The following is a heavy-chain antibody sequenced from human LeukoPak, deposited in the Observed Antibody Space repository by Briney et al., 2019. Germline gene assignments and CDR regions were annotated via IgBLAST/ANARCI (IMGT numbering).Heavy chain of an antibody. Sequence: PGGSLRLSCAGSGFNFSSYSMSWVRQAPWKGLEFVSSISSSSSFIYYADSVKGRFTISRDNAKKSLSLQMNSLRADDTAVYYCARGYSSSWYLDWSQGTLVTVSS. CDR1: GFNFSSYS. CDR2: ISSSSSFI. CDR3: ARGYSSSWYLD. J-gene: IGHJ4*02. D-gene: IGHD6-13*01. V-gene: IGHV3-21*01.